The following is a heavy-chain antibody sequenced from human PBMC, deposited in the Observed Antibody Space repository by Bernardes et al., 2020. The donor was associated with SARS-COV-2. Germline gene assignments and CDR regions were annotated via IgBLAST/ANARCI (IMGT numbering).Heavy chain of an antibody. CDR1: GYALTPYY. V-gene: IGHV1-2*02. CDR3: GCVTYGQYDPFDV. CDR2: LYPSSGDT. D-gene: IGHD2-21*02. Sequence: ASVKVSCKASGYALTPYYVHWVRQAPGQGLAWMGLLYPSSGDTRYSQKFQGRVTMTRDTPISTAYMELSRLTSDDTAMYYCGCVTYGQYDPFDVWGHGTMVTVSP. J-gene: IGHJ3*01.